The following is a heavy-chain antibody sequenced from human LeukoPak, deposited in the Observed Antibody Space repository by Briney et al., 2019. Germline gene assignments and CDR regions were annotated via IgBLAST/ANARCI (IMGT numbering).Heavy chain of an antibody. Sequence: GGSLRLSCAASGFTFGSYAMHWVRQAPGKGLEWVAVISYDGSNKYYADSVKGRFTISRDNSKNTLYLQMNSLRAEDTAVYYCARGRSARYDFGDYWGQGTLVTVSS. V-gene: IGHV3-30-3*01. CDR1: GFTFGSYA. CDR3: ARGRSARYDFGDY. CDR2: ISYDGSNK. J-gene: IGHJ4*02. D-gene: IGHD3-3*01.